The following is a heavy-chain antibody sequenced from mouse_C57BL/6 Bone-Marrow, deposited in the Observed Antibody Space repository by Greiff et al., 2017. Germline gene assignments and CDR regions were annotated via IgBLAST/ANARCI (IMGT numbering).Heavy chain of an antibody. V-gene: IGHV5-12*01. Sequence: EVKLVESGGGLVQPGGSLKLSCAASGFTFSDYYMYWVRQTPEKRLEWVAYISNGGGSTYYPDTVKGRFPISRDNAKNTLYLQMSRLKSEDTAMYYCARGIYYYGSSYPYWYFDVWGTGTTVTVSS. CDR2: ISNGGGST. D-gene: IGHD1-1*01. CDR3: ARGIYYYGSSYPYWYFDV. CDR1: GFTFSDYY. J-gene: IGHJ1*03.